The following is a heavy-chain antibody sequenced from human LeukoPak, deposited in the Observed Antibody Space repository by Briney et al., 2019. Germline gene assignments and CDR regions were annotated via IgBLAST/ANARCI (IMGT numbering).Heavy chain of an antibody. V-gene: IGHV3-49*04. Sequence: PGGSLRLSCTASGFTFGDYAMGWVRQAPGKGLEWVGFIRSKAYGGTTEYAASVKGRFSISRDDSKTIAYLQMNSLQTEDTAVYYCIRGSGDYWGQGTLVTVSS. CDR1: GFTFGDYA. CDR3: IRGSGDY. J-gene: IGHJ4*02. CDR2: IRSKAYGGTT.